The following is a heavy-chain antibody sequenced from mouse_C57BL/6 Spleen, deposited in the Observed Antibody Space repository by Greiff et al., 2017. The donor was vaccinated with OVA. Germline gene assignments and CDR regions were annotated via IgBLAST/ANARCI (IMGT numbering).Heavy chain of an antibody. V-gene: IGHV1-18*01. CDR1: GYTFTDYN. Sequence: EVQLQQSGPELVKPGASVKIPCKASGYTFTDYNMDWVKQSHGKSLEWIGDINPNNGGTIYNQKFKGKATLTVDKSSSTAYMELRSLTSEDTAVYYCARRYYYGSSPPWFAYWGQGTLVTVSA. CDR2: INPNNGGT. D-gene: IGHD1-1*01. J-gene: IGHJ3*01. CDR3: ARRYYYGSSPPWFAY.